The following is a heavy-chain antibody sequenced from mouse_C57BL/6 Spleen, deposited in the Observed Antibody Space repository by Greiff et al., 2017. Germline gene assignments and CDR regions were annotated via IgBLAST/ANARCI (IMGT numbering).Heavy chain of an antibody. CDR2: IDPSDSYT. J-gene: IGHJ2*01. CDR3: ARSSEYGPVDY. CDR1: GYTFTSYW. Sequence: VQLQQPGAELVMPGASVKLSCKASGYTFTSYWMHWVKQRPGQGLEWIGEIDPSDSYTNYNKKFKGKSTLTVDKSSSTAYMQLSSLTSEDSAVYYCARSSEYGPVDYWGQGTTLTVSS. D-gene: IGHD2-10*02. V-gene: IGHV1-69*01.